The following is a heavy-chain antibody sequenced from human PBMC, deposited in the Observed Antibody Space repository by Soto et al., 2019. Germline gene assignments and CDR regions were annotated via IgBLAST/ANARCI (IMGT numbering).Heavy chain of an antibody. J-gene: IGHJ6*02. Sequence: QVQLVQSGAEVKKPGASVKVSCKASGYTFTSYDINWVRQATGQGLEWMGWMNPNSGNTGYAQKFKGRVTMTRNNSISTAYMELSSLRSEDTAVYYCARGIDFWSGLGMDVWGQGTTVTVSS. D-gene: IGHD3-3*01. CDR2: MNPNSGNT. CDR3: ARGIDFWSGLGMDV. V-gene: IGHV1-8*01. CDR1: GYTFTSYD.